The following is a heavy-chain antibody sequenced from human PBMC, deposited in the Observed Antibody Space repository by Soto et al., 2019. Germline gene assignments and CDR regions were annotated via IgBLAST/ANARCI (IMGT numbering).Heavy chain of an antibody. J-gene: IGHJ4*02. CDR3: ARGKTNYLDY. CDR2: ISSSSSTI. Sequence: GGSLRLSCAASGFTFSSYSMNWVRQAPGKGLEWVSYISSSSSTIYYADSVKGRFTISRDNAKNSLYLQMNSLRAEDTAVYYCARGKTNYLDYWGQGTLVTVSS. CDR1: GFTFSSYS. V-gene: IGHV3-48*01.